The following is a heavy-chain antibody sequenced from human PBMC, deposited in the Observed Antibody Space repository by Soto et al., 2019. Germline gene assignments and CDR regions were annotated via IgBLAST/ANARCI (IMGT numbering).Heavy chain of an antibody. V-gene: IGHV1-69*06. D-gene: IGHD5-12*01. CDR3: ARLRGYSGYDFDY. CDR1: GGTFSSYA. CDR2: TIPIFGTA. J-gene: IGHJ4*02. Sequence: SVKVSCKASGGTFSSYAISWVRQAPGQGLEWMGGTIPIFGTANYAQKFQGRVTITADKSTSTAYMELSSLRSEDTAVYYCARLRGYSGYDFDYCGQGTLLTVSS.